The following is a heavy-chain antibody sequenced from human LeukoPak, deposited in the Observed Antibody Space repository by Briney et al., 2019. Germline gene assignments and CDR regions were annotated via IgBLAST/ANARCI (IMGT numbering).Heavy chain of an antibody. V-gene: IGHV4-59*08. Sequence: SETLSLTCTVSGGSISNYYWSWIRQPPGKGLEWIGRIYYSGSTNYKPSLKSRVTISVDTSKNQFSLKLSCVTAADTAVYYCARSGGNRSYYYGMDVWGQGTTVTVSS. CDR3: ARSGGNRSYYYGMDV. J-gene: IGHJ6*02. D-gene: IGHD4-23*01. CDR2: IYYSGST. CDR1: GGSISNYY.